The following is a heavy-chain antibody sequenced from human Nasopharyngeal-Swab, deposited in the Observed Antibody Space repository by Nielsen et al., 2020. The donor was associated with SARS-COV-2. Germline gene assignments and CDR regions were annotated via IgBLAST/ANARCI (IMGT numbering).Heavy chain of an antibody. Sequence: GESLKISCEASGFTFSKYWMHWVRRVPGKGLEWVSRTNEDGTVTNYADSVRGRFAISRDNARGTLSLHMNSLSAGDTALYYCARDLSGRDDYWGQGTLVTVSS. D-gene: IGHD2/OR15-2a*01. CDR1: GFTFSKYW. CDR2: TNEDGTVT. CDR3: ARDLSGRDDY. V-gene: IGHV3-74*01. J-gene: IGHJ4*02.